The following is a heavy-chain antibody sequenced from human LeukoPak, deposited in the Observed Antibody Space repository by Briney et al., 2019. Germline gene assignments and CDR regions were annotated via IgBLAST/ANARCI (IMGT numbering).Heavy chain of an antibody. V-gene: IGHV1-2*04. D-gene: IGHD5-18*01. CDR3: ARDRPYSYGSLNYYYGMDV. CDR2: INPNSGGT. Sequence: ASVKVSCKASGYTFTGYYMHWVRQAPGQGPEWMGWINPNSGGTNYAQKFQGWVTMTRDTSISTAYMELSRLRSDDTAVYYCARDRPYSYGSLNYYYGMDVWGQGTTVTVSS. CDR1: GYTFTGYY. J-gene: IGHJ6*02.